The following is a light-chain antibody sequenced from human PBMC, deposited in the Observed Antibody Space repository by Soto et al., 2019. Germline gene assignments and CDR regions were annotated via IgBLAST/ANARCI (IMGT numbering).Light chain of an antibody. V-gene: IGLV2-14*01. Sequence: QSALTQPRSVSGSPGQSVTISCTGTSSDVGGYNYVSWYQQHPGKAPKLMIYEVSNRPSGVSNRFSGSKSGNTASLTISGLQAEDEADYYCSSYTSSSTLLFGGGTKVTVL. CDR2: EVS. CDR1: SSDVGGYNY. CDR3: SSYTSSSTLL. J-gene: IGLJ2*01.